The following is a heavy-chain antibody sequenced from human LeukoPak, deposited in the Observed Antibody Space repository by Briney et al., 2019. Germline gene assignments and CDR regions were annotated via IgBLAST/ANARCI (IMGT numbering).Heavy chain of an antibody. D-gene: IGHD3/OR15-3a*01. J-gene: IGHJ5*02. CDR1: GGSISSSSYY. CDR3: ARSGGLVVNSFDP. CDR2: IYYSGST. Sequence: SETLSLTCTVSGGSISSSSYYWGWIRQPPGKGLEWIGSIYYSGSTNYNPSLKSRVTISVDTSKNQFSLKLSSVTAADTAVYYCARSGGLVVNSFDPWGQGTLVTVSS. V-gene: IGHV4-39*07.